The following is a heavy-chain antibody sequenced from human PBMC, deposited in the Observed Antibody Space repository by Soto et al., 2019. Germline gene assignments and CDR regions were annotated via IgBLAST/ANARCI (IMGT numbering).Heavy chain of an antibody. CDR1: GFTFDDYA. D-gene: IGHD1-1*01. Sequence: GGSLRLSCAASGFTFDDYAMHWVLQAPWKGLEWVSGISWNSGSIGYADSVKGRFTISRDNAKNSLYLQMNSLRAEDTALYYCAKDKGVSLERPFDGFDYWGQGTLVTVSS. J-gene: IGHJ4*02. CDR3: AKDKGVSLERPFDGFDY. V-gene: IGHV3-9*01. CDR2: ISWNSGSI.